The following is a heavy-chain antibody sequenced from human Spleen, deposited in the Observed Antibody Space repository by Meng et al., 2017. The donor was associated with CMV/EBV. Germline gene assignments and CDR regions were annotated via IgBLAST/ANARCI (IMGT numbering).Heavy chain of an antibody. D-gene: IGHD3-3*01. CDR1: GYTFTAYY. Sequence: KASGYTFTAYYMHWVRQAAGQGPEWMGWINPSSGKTHYTQKFQDRVTLTRDTSISTAYMDLSNLRSDDTAVYYCASSLRFLEWLWDFWGQGTLVTVSS. V-gene: IGHV1-2*02. CDR3: ASSLRFLEWLWDF. CDR2: INPSSGKT. J-gene: IGHJ4*02.